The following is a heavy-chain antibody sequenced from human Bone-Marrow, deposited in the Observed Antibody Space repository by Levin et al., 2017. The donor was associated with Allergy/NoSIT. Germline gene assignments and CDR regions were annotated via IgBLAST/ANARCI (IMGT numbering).Heavy chain of an antibody. D-gene: IGHD1-1*01. V-gene: IGHV3-30*03. CDR2: VSYDGKNQ. CDR3: ARAGGSHRHDFDS. Sequence: GGSLRLSCVGSGFSFSDHGIHWVRQAPGKGLEWVSVVSYDGKNQFYAHSVKGRFTMSRDNSKNTVYLHLSSLRAEDTALYYCARAGGSHRHDFDSRGQGVLVTVS. CDR1: GFSFSDHG. J-gene: IGHJ4*02.